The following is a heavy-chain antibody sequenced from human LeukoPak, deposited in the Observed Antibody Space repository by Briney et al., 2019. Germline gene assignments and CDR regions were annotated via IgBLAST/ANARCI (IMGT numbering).Heavy chain of an antibody. V-gene: IGHV3-7*01. CDR2: MKEDGSDK. Sequence: PGGSLRLSCAASGFTFSSYWMSWVRQAPGKGLEWLANMKEDGSDKYSVDSVKGRFTISRDNAKNSLYLQMNNLRVEDTAVYYCARAGYTSGYDYWGQGTLVTVSS. CDR1: GFTFSSYW. D-gene: IGHD6-19*01. J-gene: IGHJ4*02. CDR3: ARAGYTSGYDY.